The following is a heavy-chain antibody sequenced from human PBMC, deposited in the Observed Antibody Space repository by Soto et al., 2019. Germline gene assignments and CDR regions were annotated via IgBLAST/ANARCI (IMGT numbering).Heavy chain of an antibody. Sequence: EVQLVESGGGLVQPGGSLKLSCAASGFTFSDSAMHWVRQASGKGLEWVGRIRSKHNTDATAYAASVKGRFTISRDDSKTTAYLQMNSLKTEDTAVYYCTRHVDCSGGSCYSGYYYYMDVWGKGTTVTVSS. J-gene: IGHJ6*03. CDR1: GFTFSDSA. V-gene: IGHV3-73*01. CDR2: IRSKHNTDAT. D-gene: IGHD2-15*01. CDR3: TRHVDCSGGSCYSGYYYYMDV.